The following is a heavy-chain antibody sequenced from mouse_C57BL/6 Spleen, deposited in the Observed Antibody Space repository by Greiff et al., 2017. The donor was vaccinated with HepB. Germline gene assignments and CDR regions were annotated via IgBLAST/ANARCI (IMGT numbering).Heavy chain of an antibody. J-gene: IGHJ1*03. V-gene: IGHV3-6*01. CDR2: ISYDGSN. Sequence: ESGPGLVKPSQSLSLTCSVTGYSITSGYYWNWIRQFPGNKLEWMGYISYDGSNNYNPSLKNRISITRDTSKNQFFLKLNSVTTEDTATYYCSRDRSYYYGSSYGYFDVWGTGTTVTVSS. CDR1: GYSITSGYY. D-gene: IGHD1-1*01. CDR3: SRDRSYYYGSSYGYFDV.